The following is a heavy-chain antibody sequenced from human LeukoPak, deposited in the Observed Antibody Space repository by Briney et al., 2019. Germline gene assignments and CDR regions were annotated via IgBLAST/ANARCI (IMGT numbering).Heavy chain of an antibody. V-gene: IGHV3-13*01. D-gene: IGHD3-22*01. CDR3: ARGASYYYDSSTGGAFDI. J-gene: IGHJ3*02. CDR2: IGTAGDT. Sequence: PGGTLRLSCAASGFTFSSYDMHWVRQATGKGLEWVSAIGTAGDTYYPGSVKGRFTISRENAKNSLYLQMNSLRAGDTAVYYCARGASYYYDSSTGGAFDIWGQGTMVTVSS. CDR1: GFTFSSYD.